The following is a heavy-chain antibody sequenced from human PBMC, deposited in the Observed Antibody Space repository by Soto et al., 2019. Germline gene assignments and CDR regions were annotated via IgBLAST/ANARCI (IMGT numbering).Heavy chain of an antibody. D-gene: IGHD4-17*01. CDR2: IYSASST. CDR1: GFTVSNNY. V-gene: IGHV3-53*02. Sequence: EVQLVETGGGLIQPGGSLRLSCAASGFTVSNNYMSWVRQAPGKGLEWVAVIYSASSTYYADSVKGRFTVSRDNSKNTVYFQMNSLRSDDTAFYYCARGGSLRPLDFWGQGTLVTVSS. CDR3: ARGGSLRPLDF. J-gene: IGHJ4*02.